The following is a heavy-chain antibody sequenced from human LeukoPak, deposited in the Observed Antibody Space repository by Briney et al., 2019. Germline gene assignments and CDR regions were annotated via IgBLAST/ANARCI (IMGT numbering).Heavy chain of an antibody. CDR2: IFHSGST. Sequence: SETLSLTCNVSSYSISSGFYWGWIRQPPGKGLEWIGSIFHSGSTYYNPSLKSRVTISVDTSKNQFSLKLSSVTAADTAVYYCARVEYHGSGAALDYWGQGTLVTVSS. D-gene: IGHD3-10*01. CDR3: ARVEYHGSGAALDY. J-gene: IGHJ4*02. CDR1: SYSISSGFY. V-gene: IGHV4-38-2*02.